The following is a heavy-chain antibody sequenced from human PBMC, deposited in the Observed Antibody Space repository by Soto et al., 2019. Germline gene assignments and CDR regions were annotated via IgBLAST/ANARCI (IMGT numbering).Heavy chain of an antibody. CDR3: PTGGFGI. CDR2: IKSKTDGGTT. D-gene: IGHD3-16*01. CDR1: GFTFSNAW. J-gene: IGHJ3*02. V-gene: IGHV3-15*07. Sequence: EVQLVESGGGLVKPGGSLRLSCAASGFTFSNAWMNWVRQAPGKGLEWVGRIKSKTDGGTTYYAAPVKGRFTISRDDSNNKLYLHMNSLKTEAPAVSYCPTGGFGIWGQGTMVTVSS.